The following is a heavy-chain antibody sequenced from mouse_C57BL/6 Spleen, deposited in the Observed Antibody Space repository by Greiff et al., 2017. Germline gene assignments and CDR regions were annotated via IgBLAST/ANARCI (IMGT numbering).Heavy chain of an antibody. CDR2: IDHETGGT. CDR3: TRSGYDGFDY. V-gene: IGHV1-15*01. CDR1: GFTFTDYE. J-gene: IGHJ3*01. D-gene: IGHD2-2*01. Sequence: VQLLESGADLVRPGASVTLSCTASGFTFTDYEMHWVKQTPVHGLEWIGAIDHETGGTAYKQKVKGKAILTADKSTSTVYMELRGLTSEDSAVYYCTRSGYDGFDYWGQGTLVTVSA.